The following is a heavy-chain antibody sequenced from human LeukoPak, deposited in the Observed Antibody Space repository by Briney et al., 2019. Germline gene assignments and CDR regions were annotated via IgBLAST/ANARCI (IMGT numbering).Heavy chain of an antibody. J-gene: IGHJ5*02. Sequence: PSETLSLTCTVSDGSISSSSYYWGWIRQPPGKGLEWIGSIYYGSVFYSGSTYYNPSLKSRLTIFVDTSKNQFSLRLNSVTAADTALYYCAKRKGVWGNYFDPWGQGILVTVSS. CDR3: AKRKGVWGNYFDP. CDR2: IYYGSVFYSGST. CDR1: DGSISSSSYY. D-gene: IGHD3-16*01. V-gene: IGHV4-39*01.